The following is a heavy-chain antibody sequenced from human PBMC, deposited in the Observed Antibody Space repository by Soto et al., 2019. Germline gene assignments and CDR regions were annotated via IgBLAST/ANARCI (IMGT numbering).Heavy chain of an antibody. D-gene: IGHD6-25*01. J-gene: IGHJ4*02. CDR2: IYYSGST. Sequence: SETLSLTCTVSGSSISSYYWSWIRQPPGKGLEWIGYIYYSGSTNYNPSLKSRVTISVDTSKNQFSLKLSSVTAADTAVYYCARVPAAGHSYFDYWGQGTLVTVSS. CDR1: GSSISSYY. CDR3: ARVPAAGHSYFDY. V-gene: IGHV4-59*01.